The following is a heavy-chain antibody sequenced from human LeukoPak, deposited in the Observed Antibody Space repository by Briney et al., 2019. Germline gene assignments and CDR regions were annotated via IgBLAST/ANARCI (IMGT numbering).Heavy chain of an antibody. Sequence: SETLSLTCAVYGGSFSGYYWSWIRQPPGKGLEWIGEINHSGSTNYNPSLKSRVTISVDTSKNQFSLKLSSVTAADTAVYYCARVSSSWYQDWYFDLWGRGTLVTVSS. J-gene: IGHJ2*01. CDR1: GGSFSGYY. CDR2: INHSGST. CDR3: ARVSSSWYQDWYFDL. V-gene: IGHV4-34*01. D-gene: IGHD6-13*01.